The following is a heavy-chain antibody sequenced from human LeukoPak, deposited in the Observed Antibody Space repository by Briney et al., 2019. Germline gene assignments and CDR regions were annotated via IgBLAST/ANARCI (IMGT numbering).Heavy chain of an antibody. CDR2: IYYSGST. V-gene: IGHV4-59*12. Sequence: SETLSLTCTVSGGSISRYYWSWIRQPPGKGLEWIGYIYYSGSTNYNPSLKSRVTISVDTSKNQFSLKLSSVTAADTAVYYCARGEGAKGFDYWGQGTLVTVSS. J-gene: IGHJ4*02. CDR3: ARGEGAKGFDY. CDR1: GGSISRYY. D-gene: IGHD1-26*01.